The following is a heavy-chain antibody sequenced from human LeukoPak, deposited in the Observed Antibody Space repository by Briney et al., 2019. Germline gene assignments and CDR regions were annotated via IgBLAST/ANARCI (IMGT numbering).Heavy chain of an antibody. CDR1: GGSFSSYA. CDR2: TSPISSTV. V-gene: IGHV1-69*05. CDR3: ARDRGDVFDI. D-gene: IGHD3-16*01. J-gene: IGHJ3*02. Sequence: ASVKFSCKASGGSFSSYAISWIRQAPGQGLEWMGGTSPISSTVDHAQKLQGRVTITTDEPTSTTFMELSSLRSEDTAVYYCARDRGDVFDIWGQGTMVSASS.